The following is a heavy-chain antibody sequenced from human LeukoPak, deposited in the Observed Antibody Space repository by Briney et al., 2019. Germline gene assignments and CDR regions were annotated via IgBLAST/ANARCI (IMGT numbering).Heavy chain of an antibody. CDR3: AAPSGHDFGFAFDV. CDR1: GFTFINSA. V-gene: IGHV1-58*01. Sequence: ASVKVSCKASGFTFINSALQWVRQPRGQRLESMGFIIIGSGNTNYAQNFHDRVTITRDVSTNTAFMELTSLTSEDTAVYYCAAPSGHDFGFAFDVWGEGTLITVS. J-gene: IGHJ3*01. D-gene: IGHD4-17*01. CDR2: IIIGSGNT.